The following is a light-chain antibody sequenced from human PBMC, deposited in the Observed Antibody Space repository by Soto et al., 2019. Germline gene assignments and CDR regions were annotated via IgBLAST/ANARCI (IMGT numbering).Light chain of an antibody. CDR2: EGS. Sequence: QSALTPPASVSGSPGQSITISCTGTSSDVGSYNLVSWYQQHPGKAPKLMIYEGSKRPSGVSNRFSGSKSGNTASLTISGLQAEDEAEYYCCSYAGSSSPVVFGGGTKLTVL. J-gene: IGLJ2*01. V-gene: IGLV2-23*01. CDR1: SSDVGSYNL. CDR3: CSYAGSSSPVV.